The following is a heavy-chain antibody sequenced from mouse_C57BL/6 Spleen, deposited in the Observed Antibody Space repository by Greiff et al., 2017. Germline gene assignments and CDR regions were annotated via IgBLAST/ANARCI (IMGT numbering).Heavy chain of an antibody. CDR1: GFTFSSYA. Sequence: EVQLLESGGGLVRPGGSLKLSCAASGFTFSSYAMPWVRQTPEQGLEWVATISDGGSYPYYPEKLKGRVSMSVDKANSTLYMQISQLKSEDSAMYYCSSDYNGGYFDVWGTGTTVTVSS. D-gene: IGHD6-1*01. CDR2: ISDGGSYP. J-gene: IGHJ1*03. V-gene: IGHV5-4*01. CDR3: SSDYNGGYFDV.